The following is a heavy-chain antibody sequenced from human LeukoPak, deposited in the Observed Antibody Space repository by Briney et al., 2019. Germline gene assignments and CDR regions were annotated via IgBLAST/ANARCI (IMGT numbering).Heavy chain of an antibody. CDR3: ARGKPRRRDGHNYPLYY. Sequence: SVKVSCMASGCTFTSNPMHWVRQAPGQGLEWMGGIIPIFGTANYAQKFQGRVTITADESTSTAYMELSSLRAEDTAVYDCARGKPRRRDGHNYPLYYLGQGTLATVSS. CDR1: GCTFTSNP. D-gene: IGHD5-24*01. CDR2: IIPIFGTA. V-gene: IGHV1-69*13. J-gene: IGHJ4*02.